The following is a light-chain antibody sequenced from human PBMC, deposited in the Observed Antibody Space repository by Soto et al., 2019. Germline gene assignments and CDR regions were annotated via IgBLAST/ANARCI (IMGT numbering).Light chain of an antibody. J-gene: IGKJ4*01. Sequence: DIQMTQSPSTLSASVGDTVTISCRASQIINTWLAWYQQKTGRAPKLLIYDASSLESGVPSRFSGSGSGTEFTLTISSLQPDDVATYYCQQYESYSPLTFGGGTKVEIK. CDR1: QIINTW. V-gene: IGKV1-5*01. CDR2: DAS. CDR3: QQYESYSPLT.